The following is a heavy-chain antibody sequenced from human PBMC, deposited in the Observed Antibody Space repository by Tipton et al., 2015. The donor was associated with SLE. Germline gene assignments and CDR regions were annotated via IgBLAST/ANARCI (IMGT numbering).Heavy chain of an antibody. CDR1: GFTFSSYA. J-gene: IGHJ1*01. Sequence: SLRLSCAATGFTFSSYAMSWVRQAPGKGLEWVSAISGSGGSTYYADSVKGRFTISRDNSKNTLYLQMNSLKTEDTAVYYCTTRDDHQHWGQGTLVTVSS. CDR2: ISGSGGST. CDR3: TTRDDHQH. D-gene: IGHD1-14*01. V-gene: IGHV3-23*01.